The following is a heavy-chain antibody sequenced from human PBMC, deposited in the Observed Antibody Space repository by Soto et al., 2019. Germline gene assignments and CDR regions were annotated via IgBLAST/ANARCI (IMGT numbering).Heavy chain of an antibody. CDR1: GGSISSGGYY. J-gene: IGHJ3*02. V-gene: IGHV4-31*03. CDR3: ARSGRQAFDI. CDR2: IYYSGST. D-gene: IGHD3-10*01. Sequence: QVQLQESGPGLVKPSQTLSLTCTVSGGSISSGGYYWSWIRQHPGKGLEWIGYIYYSGSTSYNPSLKSRVTISVDTSKNQCSLKLSSVTAADTVVYYCARSGRQAFDIWGQGTMVTVSS.